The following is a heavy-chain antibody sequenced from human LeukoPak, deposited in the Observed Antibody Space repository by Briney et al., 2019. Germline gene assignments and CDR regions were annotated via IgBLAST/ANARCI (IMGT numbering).Heavy chain of an antibody. V-gene: IGHV4-4*02. Sequence: SGTLSLTCAVSGGSISSGNWWSWVRQPPGKGLEWIGGFYDGWSTNYNPSLKSRVTISVDKSNNQFYLKLNSVTAADTAVYYCARHQVGANTFDYWGQGTLVTVSS. CDR1: GGSISSGNW. J-gene: IGHJ4*02. CDR2: FYDGWST. CDR3: ARHQVGANTFDY. D-gene: IGHD1-26*01.